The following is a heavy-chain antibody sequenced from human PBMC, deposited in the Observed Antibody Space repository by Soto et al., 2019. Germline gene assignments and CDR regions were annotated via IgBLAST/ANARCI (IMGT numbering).Heavy chain of an antibody. CDR1: GFTFSSYT. CDR2: VSGSGGST. D-gene: IGHD1-20*01. J-gene: IGHJ4*02. V-gene: IGHV3-23*01. CDR3: AKPPDYNWNDY. Sequence: EVQLLESGGGLVQPGGSLRLSCAASGFTFSSYTMSWVRQAPGKGLEWISAVSGSGGSTDYADSVKGRFTISRDNSKDTLYLQMNNLRAEETAVYYCAKPPDYNWNDYWGQGTLVTVSS.